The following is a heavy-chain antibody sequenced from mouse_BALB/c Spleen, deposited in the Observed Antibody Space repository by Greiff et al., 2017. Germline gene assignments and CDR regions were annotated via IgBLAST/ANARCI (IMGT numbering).Heavy chain of an antibody. CDR2: ISYSGST. J-gene: IGHJ4*01. Sequence: VQLKESGPGLVKPSQSLSLTCTVTGYSITSDYAWNWIRQFPGNKLEWMGYISYSGSTSYNPSLKSRISITRDTSKNQFFLQLNSVTTEDTATYYCARRDYEDAMDYWGQGTSVTVSS. V-gene: IGHV3-2*02. CDR1: GYSITSDYA. D-gene: IGHD2-4*01. CDR3: ARRDYEDAMDY.